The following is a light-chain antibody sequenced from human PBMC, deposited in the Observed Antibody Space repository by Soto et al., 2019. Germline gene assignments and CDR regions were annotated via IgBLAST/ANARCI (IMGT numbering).Light chain of an antibody. J-gene: IGKJ4*01. CDR3: QQYYGYPLT. V-gene: IGKV1-8*01. CDR1: QGISTY. Sequence: AIRMTQSPSSFSASTGDRVTITCRASQGISTYLAWFKQKPGKAPKLLIYAASTLQSGVPSRFSGSGSGTDFTLTISCMQSEDFATYYCQQYYGYPLTFGGGTKVEIK. CDR2: AAS.